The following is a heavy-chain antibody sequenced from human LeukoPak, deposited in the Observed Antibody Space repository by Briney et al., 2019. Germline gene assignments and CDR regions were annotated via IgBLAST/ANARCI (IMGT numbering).Heavy chain of an antibody. CDR2: ISYDGSNK. CDR3: AKDPHDYGDYIDY. J-gene: IGHJ4*02. V-gene: IGHV3-30*18. D-gene: IGHD4-17*01. CDR1: GFTFSSYG. Sequence: TGGSLRLSCAAPGFTFSSYGMHWVRQAPGKGLEWVAVISYDGSNKYYADSVKGRFTISRDNSKNTLYLQMNSLRAEDTAVYYCAKDPHDYGDYIDYWGQGTLVTVSS.